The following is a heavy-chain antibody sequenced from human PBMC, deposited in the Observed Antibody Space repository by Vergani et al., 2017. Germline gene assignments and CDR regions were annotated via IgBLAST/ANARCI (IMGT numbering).Heavy chain of an antibody. CDR1: GYILGNYG. Sequence: QVQLVESGAEVKKPGSSVRVSCKASGYILGNYGISWVRQAPGQGLEWMGWISGNRGNTYYGQKFQGRVTMTTDIAANTAYMDLRSLKSDDTATYYCTTMGRXGRFPAYHYYKDVWGKGTAGTVSS. J-gene: IGHJ6*03. CDR2: ISGNRGNT. CDR3: TTMGRXGRFPAYHYYKDV. D-gene: IGHD1-26*01. V-gene: IGHV1-18*01.